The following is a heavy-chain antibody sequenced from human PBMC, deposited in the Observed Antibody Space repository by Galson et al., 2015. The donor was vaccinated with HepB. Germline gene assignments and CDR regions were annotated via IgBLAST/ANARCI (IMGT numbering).Heavy chain of an antibody. J-gene: IGHJ6*02. CDR3: ASSRWYGLAMWYYGMDV. D-gene: IGHD6-19*01. CDR1: GDSVSSISAA. V-gene: IGHV6-1*01. CDR2: TYYRSKWYN. Sequence: CAISGDSVSSISAAWNWIRQSPSRGLEWLGRTYYRSKWYNDYALSVKSRITINPDTSKNQFSLQLNSVTAADTAIYYCASSRWYGLAMWYYGMDVWGQGTTVTVSS.